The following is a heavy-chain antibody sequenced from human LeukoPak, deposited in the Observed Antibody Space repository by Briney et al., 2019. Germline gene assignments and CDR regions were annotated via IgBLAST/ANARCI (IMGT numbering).Heavy chain of an antibody. CDR3: ARDHIWNHHTFDP. V-gene: IGHV1-2*02. J-gene: IGHJ5*02. CDR2: INPNSGGT. Sequence: GASVKVSCKASGYSFTDSYLHWVRQAPGQGLEWMGWINPNSGGTNYAQKFLGRVTMTRDTSITTAYMELSRLRSDDTAIYYCARDHIWNHHTFDPWGQGTLVIVSS. CDR1: GYSFTDSY. D-gene: IGHD3-3*02.